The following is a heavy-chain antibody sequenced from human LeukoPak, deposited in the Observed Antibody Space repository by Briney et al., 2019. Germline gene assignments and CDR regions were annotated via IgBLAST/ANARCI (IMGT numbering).Heavy chain of an antibody. D-gene: IGHD4-17*01. V-gene: IGHV3-30*18. J-gene: IGHJ4*02. CDR3: AKDRSKGYYGDEFDF. CDR1: GFTFSSHD. Sequence: GGSLRLSCAASGFTFSSHDMHWVRQAPGKGLEWVAIISYDGGKKDYADSVKGRFTISRDNSKNTLYLQMNSLRAEDTAVYYCAKDRSKGYYGDEFDFWGQGTLVTVSS. CDR2: ISYDGGKK.